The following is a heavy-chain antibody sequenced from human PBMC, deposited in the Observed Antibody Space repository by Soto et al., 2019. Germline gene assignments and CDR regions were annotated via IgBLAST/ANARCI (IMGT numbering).Heavy chain of an antibody. CDR3: ARIRTDGDYPDYFDY. CDR1: GFSLSTSGMC. V-gene: IGHV2-70*11. J-gene: IGHJ4*02. D-gene: IGHD4-17*01. Sequence: GPTLVNPTQTLTLTCTFSGFSLSTSGMCVSWIRQPPGKALEWLARIDWDDDKYYSTSLKTRLTISKDTSKNQVVLTMTNMDPVDTATYYCARIRTDGDYPDYFDYWGQGTLVTVSS. CDR2: IDWDDDK.